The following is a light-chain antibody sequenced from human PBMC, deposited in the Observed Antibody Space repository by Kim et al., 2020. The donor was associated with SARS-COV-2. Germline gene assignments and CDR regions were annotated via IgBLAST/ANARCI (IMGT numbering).Light chain of an antibody. CDR3: QQYSSSLLT. CDR2: GAS. Sequence: SPGERATLSCRASQSVSSSYLAWYQQKPGQAPRLLIYGASSRATGIPDRFSGSGSGTDFTLTISRLEPEDFAVYYCQQYSSSLLTFGGGTKVDIK. CDR1: QSVSSSY. J-gene: IGKJ4*01. V-gene: IGKV3-20*01.